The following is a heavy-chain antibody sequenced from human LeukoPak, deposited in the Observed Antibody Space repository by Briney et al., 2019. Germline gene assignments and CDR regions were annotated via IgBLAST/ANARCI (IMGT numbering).Heavy chain of an antibody. D-gene: IGHD1-26*01. V-gene: IGHV3-23*01. CDR2: ISGSGGST. J-gene: IGHJ4*02. CDR1: GFTFSSYG. Sequence: GGTLRLSCAASGFTFSSYGMSWVRQAPGKGLEWVSAISGSGGSTYYADSVKGRFTISRDNSKNTLYLQMNSLRAEDTAVYYCAKEEYSGSYLSYFDYWGQGTLVTVSS. CDR3: AKEEYSGSYLSYFDY.